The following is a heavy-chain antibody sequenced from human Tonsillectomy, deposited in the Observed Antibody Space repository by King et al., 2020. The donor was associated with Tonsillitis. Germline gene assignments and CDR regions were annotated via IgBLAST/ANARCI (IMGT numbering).Heavy chain of an antibody. CDR1: GGSFSGYY. J-gene: IGHJ5*02. CDR3: ASRFCSSTSCYAGVNWFDP. Sequence: VQLQQWGAGLLKPSETLSLTCAVYGGSFSGYYWSWIRQPPGKGLEWIGEINHSGSTNYNPSLKSRVTISVDTSKNQFSLKLSSVTAADTAVYYCASRFCSSTSCYAGVNWFDPWGQGTLVTVSS. CDR2: INHSGST. V-gene: IGHV4-34*01. D-gene: IGHD2-2*01.